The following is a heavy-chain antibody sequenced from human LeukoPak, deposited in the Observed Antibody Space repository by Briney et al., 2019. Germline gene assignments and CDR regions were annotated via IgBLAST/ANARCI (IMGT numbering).Heavy chain of an antibody. CDR3: ARRRYYDGSGYLE. Sequence: PSETLSLTCSVSGDSVSRSDSYWDWIRQPPGKGLEWIGTIYYGGRTYYNPSLKSRVTMSVDPSNNQFSLNLRSVAAADTALYVCARRRYYDGSGYLEWGQGTLLSVSS. D-gene: IGHD3-22*01. V-gene: IGHV4-39*01. CDR1: GDSVSRSDSY. J-gene: IGHJ1*01. CDR2: IYYGGRT.